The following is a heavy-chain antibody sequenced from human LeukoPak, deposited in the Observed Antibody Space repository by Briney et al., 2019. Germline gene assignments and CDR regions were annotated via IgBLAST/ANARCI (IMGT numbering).Heavy chain of an antibody. D-gene: IGHD3-16*01. CDR1: GGSISSYY. Sequence: SETLSLTCTVSGGSISSYYWSWIRQPPGKGLEWIGYIYYSGSTNYNPSLKSRVTISVDTSKNQFSLKLSSVTAADTAVYYCARHGAAYSPFYYFDYWGQGTLVTVSS. J-gene: IGHJ4*02. V-gene: IGHV4-59*01. CDR2: IYYSGST. CDR3: ARHGAAYSPFYYFDY.